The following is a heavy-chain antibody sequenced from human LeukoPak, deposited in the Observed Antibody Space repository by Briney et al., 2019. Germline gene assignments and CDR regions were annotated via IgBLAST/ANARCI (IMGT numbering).Heavy chain of an antibody. V-gene: IGHV4-59*01. CDR2: IYYSGST. Sequence: SETLSLTCTVSGGSISSYYWSWIRQPPGKGLEWIGYIYYSGSTNYNPSLKSRVTISVDTSKNQFSLNLSSVTAADTAVYYCARERIYYYGSGSYRLFDYWGQGTLVTVSS. D-gene: IGHD3-10*01. CDR3: ARERIYYYGSGSYRLFDY. CDR1: GGSISSYY. J-gene: IGHJ4*02.